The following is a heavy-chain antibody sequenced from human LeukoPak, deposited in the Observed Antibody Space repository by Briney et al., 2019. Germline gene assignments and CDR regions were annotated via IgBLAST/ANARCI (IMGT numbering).Heavy chain of an antibody. D-gene: IGHD6-13*01. CDR2: IIPIFGRA. Sequence: GSSVKVSCKASGGTFSSYAITWVRQAPGQGLEWMGRIIPIFGRANYAQKFQGRVTITTDESTSTAYMELSTLRSDDTAVYYCARERPPGDSSSWFLEGYFDIWGQGTLVTVSS. CDR1: GGTFSSYA. J-gene: IGHJ4*02. V-gene: IGHV1-69*05. CDR3: ARERPPGDSSSWFLEGYFDI.